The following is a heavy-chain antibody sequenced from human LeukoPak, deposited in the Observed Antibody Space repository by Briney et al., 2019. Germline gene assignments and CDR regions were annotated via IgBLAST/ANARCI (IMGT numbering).Heavy chain of an antibody. CDR2: IYYSGST. V-gene: IGHV4-39*01. CDR1: GGSISSSGYY. Sequence: PSETLSLTCTVSGGSISSSGYYWGWIRQPPGKGLEWIGTIYYSGSTYYNPSLKSRVTISVDTSKNQFSLKLSSVTAADTAVYYCARQGSGNYLSPVNYWDQGTLVTVSS. D-gene: IGHD1-26*01. J-gene: IGHJ4*02. CDR3: ARQGSGNYLSPVNY.